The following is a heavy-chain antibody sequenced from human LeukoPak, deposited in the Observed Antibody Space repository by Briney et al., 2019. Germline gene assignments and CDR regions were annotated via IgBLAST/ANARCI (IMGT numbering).Heavy chain of an antibody. CDR1: GYTFTSYG. Sequence: ASVKVSCKASGYTFTSYGISWVRQAPGQGLEWMGWISAYNGNTNYAQKLQGRVTMTTDTSTSTAYMELRSLRSDDTAVYYCARDGSSSGWYPGWFDPWGQGTLVTVSS. D-gene: IGHD6-19*01. CDR2: ISAYNGNT. J-gene: IGHJ5*02. V-gene: IGHV1-18*01. CDR3: ARDGSSSGWYPGWFDP.